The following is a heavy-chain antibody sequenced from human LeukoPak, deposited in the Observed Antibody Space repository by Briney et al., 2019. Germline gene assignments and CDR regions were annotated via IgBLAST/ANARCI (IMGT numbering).Heavy chain of an antibody. V-gene: IGHV3-48*02. CDR2: FRSSSNTI. CDR1: GFTFSSYS. Sequence: PGGSLRLSCAASGFTFSSYSMNWVRQAPGKGLEWVSYFRSSSNTIYYADFVKGRFTISGDNAKNLLYLQMNSLRDEDTAVYYCVRDHLYSFDYWGQGTLVTVSS. J-gene: IGHJ4*02. D-gene: IGHD3-16*01. CDR3: VRDHLYSFDY.